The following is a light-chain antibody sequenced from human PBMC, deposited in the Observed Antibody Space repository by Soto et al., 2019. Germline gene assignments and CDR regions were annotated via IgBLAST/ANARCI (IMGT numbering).Light chain of an antibody. V-gene: IGKV3-11*01. J-gene: IGKJ5*01. Sequence: EIVLTQSPVTLSLSPGEIATLSCRASQSVSRYLAWYQQKPDQAPRLLIYDAFNRATGIPARFSGSGSGTDFTLTISSLEPEDFVVYYCQKRSNWPINFGQGTRLEIK. CDR3: QKRSNWPIN. CDR1: QSVSRY. CDR2: DAF.